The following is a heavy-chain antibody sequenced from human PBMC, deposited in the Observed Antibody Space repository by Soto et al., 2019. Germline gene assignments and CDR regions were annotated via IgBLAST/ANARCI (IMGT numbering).Heavy chain of an antibody. CDR3: ARGHRCSGGSCYSVFSDYYFDY. V-gene: IGHV1-69*13. J-gene: IGHJ4*02. Sequence: GASVEVSCKASGGTFSSYAISWVLQAPGQGLEWMGGIIPIFGTANYAQKFQGRVTITADESTSTAYMELSSLRSEDTAVYYCARGHRCSGGSCYSVFSDYYFDYWGQGTLVTVSS. CDR2: IIPIFGTA. D-gene: IGHD2-15*01. CDR1: GGTFSSYA.